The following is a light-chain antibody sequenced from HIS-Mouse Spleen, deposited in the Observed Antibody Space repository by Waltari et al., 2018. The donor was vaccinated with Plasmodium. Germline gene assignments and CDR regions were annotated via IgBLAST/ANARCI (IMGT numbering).Light chain of an antibody. CDR3: YSTDSSGNHRV. J-gene: IGLJ3*02. Sequence: SYELTQPPSDSVSTGQPARITCSGDELPKKYAYSYQQKSGQAPVLFIYKDSKTPSGIPERCSGSSSGTMATLTISGAQVEDEADYYCYSTDSSGNHRVFGGGTKLTVL. CDR2: KDS. V-gene: IGLV3-10*01. CDR1: ELPKKY.